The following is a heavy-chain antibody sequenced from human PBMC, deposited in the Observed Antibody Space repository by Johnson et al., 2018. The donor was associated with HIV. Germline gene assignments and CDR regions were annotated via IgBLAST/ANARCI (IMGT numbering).Heavy chain of an antibody. D-gene: IGHD2-21*02. CDR3: TTGRLLAAFDI. J-gene: IGHJ3*02. Sequence: VQLVESGGGVVQPGRSLRLSCAASGFTFSSYAMSWVRQAPGKGLEWVSAISGSGGSTYYADSVKGRFTISRDNSKNTLYLQMNSLKTEDTAVYYCTTGRLLAAFDIWGQGTMVTVSS. V-gene: IGHV3-23*04. CDR2: ISGSGGST. CDR1: GFTFSSYA.